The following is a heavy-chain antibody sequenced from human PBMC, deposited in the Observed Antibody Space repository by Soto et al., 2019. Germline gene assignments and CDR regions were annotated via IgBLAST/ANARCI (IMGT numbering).Heavy chain of an antibody. CDR3: ARDRSSMIVVVTNYFDY. CDR2: ISSSSSYI. Sequence: SCAASGFTFSSYRMNWVRQAPGKGLEWVSSISSSSSYIYYADSVKGRFTISRDNAKNSLYLQMNSLRAEDTAVYYCARDRSSMIVVVTNYFDYWGQGTLVTVSS. V-gene: IGHV3-21*01. CDR1: GFTFSSYR. D-gene: IGHD3-22*01. J-gene: IGHJ4*02.